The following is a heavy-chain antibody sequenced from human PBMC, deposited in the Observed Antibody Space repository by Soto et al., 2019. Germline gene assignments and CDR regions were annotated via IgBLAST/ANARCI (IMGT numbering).Heavy chain of an antibody. Sequence: ASVKVSCKGSGYTFTSYGISWVRQAPGQGLEWMGGFNPDNGETNYAQKFQGRVTMTEDTSTDTAYMELSSLRSEDTAVYYCAIGYNWNPADYYYMDVWGKGTTVTVSS. CDR3: AIGYNWNPADYYYMDV. V-gene: IGHV1-18*01. D-gene: IGHD1-20*01. J-gene: IGHJ6*03. CDR1: GYTFTSYG. CDR2: FNPDNGET.